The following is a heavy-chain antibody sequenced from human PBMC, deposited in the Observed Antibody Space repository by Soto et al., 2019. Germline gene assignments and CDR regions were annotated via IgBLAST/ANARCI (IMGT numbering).Heavy chain of an antibody. CDR1: GFTFNSYG. D-gene: IGHD6-19*01. CDR2: IWYDGNTK. V-gene: IGHV3-33*01. Sequence: QIQLVESGGGVVQPGRSLRLSCTASGFTFNSYGFNWVRQAPGKGLEWVAVIWYDGNTKYYADSVKGRFTISRDNLRSTVYLHMNSLTAEATAVYYCARPLVAPVAGPYYYGMDVWGQGTTVTVSS. J-gene: IGHJ6*02. CDR3: ARPLVAPVAGPYYYGMDV.